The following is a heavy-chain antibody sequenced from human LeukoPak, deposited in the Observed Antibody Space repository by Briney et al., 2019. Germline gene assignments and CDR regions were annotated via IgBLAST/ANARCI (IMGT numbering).Heavy chain of an antibody. CDR2: INPSGGST. D-gene: IGHD6-13*01. CDR1: GYTFTRYY. V-gene: IGHV1-46*01. J-gene: IGHJ5*02. Sequence: ASVKVSCKASGYTFTRYYMHWVRQAPGQGLEWMGIINPSGGSTSYAQKFQGRVTMTRDMSTSTVYMELSSLRSEDTAVYYCARERIAANWFDPWGQGTLVTVSS. CDR3: ARERIAANWFDP.